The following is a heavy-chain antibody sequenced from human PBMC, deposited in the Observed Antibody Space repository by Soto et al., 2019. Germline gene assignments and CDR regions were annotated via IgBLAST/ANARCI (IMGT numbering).Heavy chain of an antibody. CDR1: GFTFSSYA. V-gene: IGHV3-23*01. Sequence: GGSLRLSCAASGFTFSSYAMSWVRQAPGKGLEWVSAISGSGGSTYYADSVKGRFTISRDNSKNTLYLQMNSLRAEDTAVYYCAKGPHHSGSYYYFDYWGQGTLVTVSS. J-gene: IGHJ4*02. CDR3: AKGPHHSGSYYYFDY. D-gene: IGHD1-26*01. CDR2: ISGSGGST.